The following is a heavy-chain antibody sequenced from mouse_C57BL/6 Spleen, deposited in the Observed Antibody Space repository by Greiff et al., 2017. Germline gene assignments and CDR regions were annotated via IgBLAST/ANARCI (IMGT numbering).Heavy chain of an antibody. Sequence: QVQLQQPGAELVKPGASVKMSCKASGYTFTSYWITWVKQRPGQGLEWIGDIYPGSGSTNYNEKFKSKATLTVDTSSSTAYMQLSSLTSEDSAVYYCARGGNYERDYYAMDYWGQGTSVTVSS. CDR1: GYTFTSYW. J-gene: IGHJ4*01. D-gene: IGHD2-1*01. CDR2: IYPGSGST. CDR3: ARGGNYERDYYAMDY. V-gene: IGHV1-55*01.